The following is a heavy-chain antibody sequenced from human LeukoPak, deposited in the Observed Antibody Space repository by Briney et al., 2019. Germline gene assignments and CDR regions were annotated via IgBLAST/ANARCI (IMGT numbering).Heavy chain of an antibody. CDR2: IYYSGST. J-gene: IGHJ4*02. CDR1: GGSISSHY. CDR3: ARSDYSSGRQYYFDY. D-gene: IGHD6-19*01. Sequence: PSETLSLTCTVSGGSISSHYWNWIRQPPGKGLEWIGYIYYSGSTNYNPSLKSRVTISVDTSKNQFSLKLSSVTAADTAVYYCARSDYSSGRQYYFDYWGQGTLVTVSS. V-gene: IGHV4-59*08.